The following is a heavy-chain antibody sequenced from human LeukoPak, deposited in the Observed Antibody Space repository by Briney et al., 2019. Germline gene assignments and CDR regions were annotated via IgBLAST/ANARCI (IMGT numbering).Heavy chain of an antibody. CDR1: GGSFSGYY. CDR2: INHSGRT. D-gene: IGHD3-9*01. CDR3: ARGPKGLLRYFDHDY. Sequence: SETLSLTCAVYGGSFSGYYWNWIRQPPGKGPEWIGEINHSGRTNYNPSLKSRVTISVDTSKKQFSLKLSSVTAADTAVYYCARGPKGLLRYFDHDYWGQGTLVTVSS. J-gene: IGHJ4*02. V-gene: IGHV4-34*01.